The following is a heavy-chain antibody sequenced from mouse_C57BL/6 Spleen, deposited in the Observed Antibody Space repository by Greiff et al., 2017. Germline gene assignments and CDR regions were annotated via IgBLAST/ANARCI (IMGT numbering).Heavy chain of an antibody. D-gene: IGHD1-1*01. Sequence: QVQLQQPGAELVMPGASVKLSCKASGYTFTSYWMHWVKQRPGQGLEWIGEIDPSDSYTNYNQKFKGKSTLTVDKSSSTAYMQLSSLTSEDSAVYYCARRGITTVVADYYAMDYWGQGTSVTVSS. CDR2: IDPSDSYT. V-gene: IGHV1-69*01. CDR3: ARRGITTVVADYYAMDY. J-gene: IGHJ4*01. CDR1: GYTFTSYW.